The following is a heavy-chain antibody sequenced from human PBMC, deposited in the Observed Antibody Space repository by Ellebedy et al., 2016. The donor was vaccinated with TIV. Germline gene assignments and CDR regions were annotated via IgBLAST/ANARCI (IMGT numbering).Heavy chain of an antibody. CDR1: GYTFTGYY. V-gene: IGHV1-46*01. D-gene: IGHD3-10*01. Sequence: ASVKVSCKASGYTFTGYYMHWVRQAPGQGLEWMGIINPSGGSTSYAQKFQGRVTMTRDTSTSTVYMELSSLRSEDTAVYYCAREPMVRGVIRFFDYWGQGTLVTVSS. CDR2: INPSGGST. CDR3: AREPMVRGVIRFFDY. J-gene: IGHJ4*02.